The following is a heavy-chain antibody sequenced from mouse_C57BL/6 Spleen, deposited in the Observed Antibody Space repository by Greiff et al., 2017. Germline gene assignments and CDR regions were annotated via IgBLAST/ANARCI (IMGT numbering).Heavy chain of an antibody. CDR1: GFTFSSYA. J-gene: IGHJ4*01. CDR3: ARPYYDGSRGYAMDY. CDR2: ISDGGSYT. V-gene: IGHV5-4*03. Sequence: EVKLMESGGGLVKPGGSLKLSCAASGFTFSSYAMSWVRQTPEKRLEWVATISDGGSYTYYPDNVKGRFTISRDNAKNNLYLQMSHLKSEDTAMYYCARPYYDGSRGYAMDYWGQGTSVTVSS. D-gene: IGHD1-1*01.